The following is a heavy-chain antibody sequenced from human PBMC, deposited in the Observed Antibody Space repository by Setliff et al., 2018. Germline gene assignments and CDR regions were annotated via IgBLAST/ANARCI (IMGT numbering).Heavy chain of an antibody. D-gene: IGHD2-2*01. V-gene: IGHV4-34*01. CDR1: GGSLSNYY. Sequence: PSETLSLTCTVYGGSLSNYYWSWVRQPPGQGPEWIVEINHSGSANYNPSLKSRVTMSVDTSKNQFSLNLNSVTAADTAVYYFRLAHCNTTSCEEALDFWSQGTLVTVSS. CDR2: INHSGSA. J-gene: IGHJ4*02. CDR3: RLAHCNTTSCEEALDF.